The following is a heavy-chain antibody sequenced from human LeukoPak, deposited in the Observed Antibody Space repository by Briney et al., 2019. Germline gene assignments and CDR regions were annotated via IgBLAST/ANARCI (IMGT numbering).Heavy chain of an antibody. V-gene: IGHV5-51*01. D-gene: IGHD3-3*01. Sequence: GGSLRLSCAASGFTFSSYWIGWVRQMPGKGLEWMGIIYPGDSDTRYSPSFQGQVTISADKSISTAYLQWSSLKASDTAMYYCARLKPDYDFWSGYLNWFDPWGQGTLVTVSS. CDR3: ARLKPDYDFWSGYLNWFDP. CDR2: IYPGDSDT. J-gene: IGHJ5*02. CDR1: GFTFSSYW.